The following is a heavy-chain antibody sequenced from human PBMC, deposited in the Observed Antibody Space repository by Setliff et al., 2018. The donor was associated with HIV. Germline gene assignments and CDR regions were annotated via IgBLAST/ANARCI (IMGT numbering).Heavy chain of an antibody. D-gene: IGHD6-19*01. V-gene: IGHV3-30-3*02. CDR2: ISYDGRNK. J-gene: IGHJ4*02. Sequence: GSLRLSCAASEFPFSSHTMHWVRQAPGKGLEWVGVISYDGRNKYYADSVRGRFTISRDNSKNTLYLQMNSLRPEDTAVYYCAKNLYRSPWSPLDYWGQGTLVTVSS. CDR1: EFPFSSHT. CDR3: AKNLYRSPWSPLDY.